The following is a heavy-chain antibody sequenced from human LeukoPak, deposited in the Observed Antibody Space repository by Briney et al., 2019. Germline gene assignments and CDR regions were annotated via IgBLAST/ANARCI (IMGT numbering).Heavy chain of an antibody. D-gene: IGHD3-22*01. Sequence: GGSLRLSCAASRFTFSYYAMSWVRQAPGKGLEWVSTISGSGGSTYYADSVKGRFTISRDNSKNTLHLQMNSLRAEDTAVYYCAKSAYYDSSGFYREYYFDYWGQGTLVTVSS. CDR3: AKSAYYDSSGFYREYYFDY. CDR1: RFTFSYYA. V-gene: IGHV3-23*01. CDR2: ISGSGGST. J-gene: IGHJ4*02.